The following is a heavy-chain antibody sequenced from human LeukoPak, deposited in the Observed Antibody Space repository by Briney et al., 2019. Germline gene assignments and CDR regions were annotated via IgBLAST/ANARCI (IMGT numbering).Heavy chain of an antibody. V-gene: IGHV3-23*01. CDR2: ISGSGGST. J-gene: IGHJ4*02. D-gene: IGHD3-10*01. CDR1: GFTFSSYA. CDR3: AKDLPETYYYGSGSYCLFDY. Sequence: GGSLRLSCAAPGFTFSSYAMSWVRQAPGKGLEWVSAISGSGGSTYYADSVKGRFTISRDNSKNTLYLQMNSLRAEDTAVYYCAKDLPETYYYGSGSYCLFDYWGQGTLVTVSS.